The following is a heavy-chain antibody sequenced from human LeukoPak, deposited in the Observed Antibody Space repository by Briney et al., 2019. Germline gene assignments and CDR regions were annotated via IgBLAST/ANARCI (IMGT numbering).Heavy chain of an antibody. CDR1: GFPFRNYV. D-gene: IGHD3-9*01. CDR3: AKDHYDILTGCFDY. V-gene: IGHV3-30*18. CDR2: ISYDGSNK. Sequence: PGGSLRLSCAASGFPFRNYVMHWVRQAPGKGLEWVAVISYDGSNKYYADSVKGRFTISRDNSKNTLYLQMNSLRAEDTAVYYCAKDHYDILTGCFDYWGQGTLVTVSS. J-gene: IGHJ4*02.